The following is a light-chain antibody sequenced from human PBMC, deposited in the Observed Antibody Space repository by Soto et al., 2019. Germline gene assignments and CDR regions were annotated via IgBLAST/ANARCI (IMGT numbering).Light chain of an antibody. CDR2: VNN. Sequence: QPVLTQPPSVSGAPGQRVTISCTGSSSNIGAGYDVHWYQQLPGTAPKLLIYVNNNRPSGVPDRFSGSKSGTSASLAITGLQAEDEADYHCQSYDSSLSAYVFGTGTKLTVL. V-gene: IGLV1-40*01. CDR1: SSNIGAGYD. CDR3: QSYDSSLSAYV. J-gene: IGLJ1*01.